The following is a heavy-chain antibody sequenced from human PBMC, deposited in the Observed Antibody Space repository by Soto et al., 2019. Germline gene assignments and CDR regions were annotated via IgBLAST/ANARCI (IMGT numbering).Heavy chain of an antibody. CDR1: GGSTSSYY. D-gene: IGHD6-13*01. J-gene: IGHJ4*02. Sequence: QVQLQESGPGLVKPSETLSLTCTVSGGSTSSYYWGWIRQPPGKALEWIGYFFYGGTSNYNPSLKSRVTISGDTSENQLSLRLISVTAADTAVYYCARISAYSSGWYTYYFDYWGQGILVTVSS. CDR2: FFYGGTS. V-gene: IGHV4-59*01. CDR3: ARISAYSSGWYTYYFDY.